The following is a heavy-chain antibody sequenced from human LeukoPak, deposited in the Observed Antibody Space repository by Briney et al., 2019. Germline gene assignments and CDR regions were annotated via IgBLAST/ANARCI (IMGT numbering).Heavy chain of an antibody. CDR3: ARGGDLERLFSLVPFDP. V-gene: IGHV1-8*01. Sequence: ASVKVSCKASGYTFTSYDFNWVRQATGQRPEWMGWMSPNSGDTGYAQKFQDRVTMTRNTSISTAYMELSSLRSDDTAVYYCARGGDLERLFSLVPFDPWGQGTLVTVSS. CDR2: MSPNSGDT. J-gene: IGHJ5*02. D-gene: IGHD3-3*01. CDR1: GYTFTSYD.